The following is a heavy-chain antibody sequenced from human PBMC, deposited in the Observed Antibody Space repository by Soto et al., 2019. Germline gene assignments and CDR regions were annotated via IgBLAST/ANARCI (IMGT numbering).Heavy chain of an antibody. Sequence: QVQLVQSGAEVKKPGASVKVSCKASGYTFTSYYMHWVRQAPGQGLEWMGIINPSGGGTSYAQKFQGRVTMTRDTSTSTVYMELSSLRSEDTAVYYCARGGRSWSGYYKSWFDPWGQGTLVTVSS. CDR2: INPSGGGT. J-gene: IGHJ5*02. CDR1: GYTFTSYY. V-gene: IGHV1-46*03. D-gene: IGHD3-3*01. CDR3: ARGGRSWSGYYKSWFDP.